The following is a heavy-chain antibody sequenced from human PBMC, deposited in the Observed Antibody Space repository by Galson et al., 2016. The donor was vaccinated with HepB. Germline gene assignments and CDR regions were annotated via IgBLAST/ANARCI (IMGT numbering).Heavy chain of an antibody. J-gene: IGHJ3*01. CDR1: GFKLSYNV. V-gene: IGHV3-30*03. CDR2: ISVDELNH. CDR3: AREGYTSGRAGTFDL. D-gene: IGHD6-19*01. Sequence: SLRLSCAASGFKLSYNVIHWVRQAPGKGLEWLSLISVDELNHPHADYVRGRFTISRDTSKNPVYLQMDSLRVDDTAVYYCAREGYTSGRAGTFDLWGQGTVVTVSS.